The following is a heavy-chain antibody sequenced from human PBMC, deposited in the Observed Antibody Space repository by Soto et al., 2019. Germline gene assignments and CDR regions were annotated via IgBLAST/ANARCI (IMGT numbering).Heavy chain of an antibody. CDR1: GGSISSSSYY. CDR2: IYYSGST. J-gene: IGHJ4*02. CDR3: AGHIWSGSYYYFDY. V-gene: IGHV4-39*01. D-gene: IGHD1-26*01. Sequence: SETLSLTCTVSGGSISSSSYYWGWIRQPPGKGLEWIGSIYYSGSTYYNPSLKSRVTISVDTSKNQFSLKLSSVTAADTAVYYCAGHIWSGSYYYFDYWGQGTLVTVSS.